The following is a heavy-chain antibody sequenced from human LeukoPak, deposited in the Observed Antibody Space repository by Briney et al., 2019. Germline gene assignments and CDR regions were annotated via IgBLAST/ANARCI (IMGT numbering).Heavy chain of an antibody. Sequence: SETLSLTCSVAGDSMEIDYWNWIRQPAGKGLEWIGRIYNSGSTNYSPSLKSRVTMSIDTSKSQFSLQLTSVTAADPAVYYCAKKRVAAAGTMFATGGPGMLLTVSS. CDR1: GDSMEIDY. D-gene: IGHD6-13*01. J-gene: IGHJ4*02. CDR3: AKKRVAAAGTMFAT. V-gene: IGHV4-4*07. CDR2: IYNSGST.